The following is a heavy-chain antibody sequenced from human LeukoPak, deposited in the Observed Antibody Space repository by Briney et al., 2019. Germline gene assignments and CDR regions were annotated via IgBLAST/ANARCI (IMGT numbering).Heavy chain of an antibody. D-gene: IGHD2-2*01. Sequence: GESLKISCRGSGYSFTSCWIGWVRQMPGRGLDWMGIIYPGDSDTRYSPSFQGQVTISADKSISTAYLQWISLKASDTAMYYCARQCTNLSFYYYYYGMDVWGQGTTVTVSS. V-gene: IGHV5-51*01. CDR2: IYPGDSDT. CDR3: ARQCTNLSFYYYYYGMDV. CDR1: GYSFTSCW. J-gene: IGHJ6*02.